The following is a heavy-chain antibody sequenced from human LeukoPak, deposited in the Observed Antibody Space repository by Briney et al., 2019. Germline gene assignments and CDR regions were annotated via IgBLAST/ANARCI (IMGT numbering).Heavy chain of an antibody. CDR3: ATGAASAADLGRPYSSFDY. J-gene: IGHJ4*02. CDR1: GGSISSGDYY. V-gene: IGHV4-30-4*01. Sequence: SETLSLTCTVSGGSISSGDYYWSWIRQPPGKGLEWIGYIYYSGSTYYNPSLKSRVTISVDTSKNQFSLKLSSVTAADTAVYYCATGAASAADLGRPYSSFDYWGQGTLVTVSS. D-gene: IGHD6-13*01. CDR2: IYYSGST.